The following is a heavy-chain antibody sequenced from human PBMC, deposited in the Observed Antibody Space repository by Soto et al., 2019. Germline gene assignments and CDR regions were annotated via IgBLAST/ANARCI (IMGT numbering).Heavy chain of an antibody. J-gene: IGHJ5*02. Sequence: SEPLSLTCTVSGGSISSSSYYWFWIRQPPWRGLDWIGSIYYSGSTYYNPSLKSRVTISVDTSKNQFSLKLSSVTAADTAVYYCARETYYYDSSGYPLRGNWFDPWGQGTLVTVSS. CDR3: ARETYYYDSSGYPLRGNWFDP. CDR2: IYYSGST. CDR1: GGSISSSSYY. V-gene: IGHV4-39*02. D-gene: IGHD3-22*01.